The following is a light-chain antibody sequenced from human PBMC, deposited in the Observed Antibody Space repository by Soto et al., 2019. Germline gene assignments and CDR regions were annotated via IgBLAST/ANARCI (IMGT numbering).Light chain of an antibody. V-gene: IGLV2-11*01. CDR2: DVS. J-gene: IGLJ1*01. CDR1: SSDVGGYNY. Sequence: SALTQPRSVSGSPGQSVTISCTGTSSDVGGYNYVSWYQQHPGKAPKLMIFDVSKRPSGVPDLFSGSKSANTASLTISGLQAEDEADYYCCSYAGSYTYVFGTGTKLTVL. CDR3: CSYAGSYTYV.